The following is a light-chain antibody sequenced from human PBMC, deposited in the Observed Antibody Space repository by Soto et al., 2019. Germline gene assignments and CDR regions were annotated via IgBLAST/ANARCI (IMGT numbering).Light chain of an antibody. CDR2: DIF. V-gene: IGKV3D-15*01. CDR3: QQYNNWPPIT. J-gene: IGKJ5*01. CDR1: QSVSSSY. Sequence: EIVLTQSPGTLSLSPGERATLSCRASQSVSSSYLAWYQQKPGQAPRLVIYDIFTRATGVPTRISGSGSGTEFTLTISSLQSEDFAVYYCQQYNNWPPITFGQGTRLEIK.